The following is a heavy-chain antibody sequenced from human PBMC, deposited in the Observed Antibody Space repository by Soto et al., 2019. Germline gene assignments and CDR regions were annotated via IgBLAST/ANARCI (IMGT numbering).Heavy chain of an antibody. V-gene: IGHV1-2*02. CDR1: GYSFTGYY. CDR2: LNPDSGAT. D-gene: IGHD2-8*02. J-gene: IGHJ4*02. CDR3: ARGDYGTGGYPFPYFDY. Sequence: LVQSGAEVKRPGASLKVSCKASGYSFTGYYIHWVRQAPGQGLEWMGWLNPDSGATNYAQNFQGRVTLTSDTSISTASMDLTSLTSDDTAVYYCARGDYGTGGYPFPYFDYWGQGTLVIVSS.